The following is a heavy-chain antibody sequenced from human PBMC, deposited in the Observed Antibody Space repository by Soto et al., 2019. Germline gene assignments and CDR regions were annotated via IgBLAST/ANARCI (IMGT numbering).Heavy chain of an antibody. CDR3: ARDAYCGGDCYRGWFDP. CDR2: IIPIFGTA. Sequence: QVQLVQSGAEVKKPGSSVKVSCKASGGTFSSYAISWVRQAPGQGLEWMGGIIPIFGTANYAPKFQGRVTITADESTSTAYMELGSLRSEDTAVYYCARDAYCGGDCYRGWFDPWGQGTLVTVSS. J-gene: IGHJ5*02. V-gene: IGHV1-69*01. CDR1: GGTFSSYA. D-gene: IGHD2-21*02.